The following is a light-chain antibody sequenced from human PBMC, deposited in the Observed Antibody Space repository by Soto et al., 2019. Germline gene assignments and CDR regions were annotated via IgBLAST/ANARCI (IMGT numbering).Light chain of an antibody. CDR1: QSVSSN. Sequence: EILITQSPATLSVSPGERATLSCRASQSVSSNLAWYQQKPGQAPRLLIYAASSRATGIPDRLSGSGSGTDFTLTIRRLEPEDVAVYYCQQYNNWPVFGQGTKVDIK. CDR3: QQYNNWPV. V-gene: IGKV3D-15*01. CDR2: AAS. J-gene: IGKJ1*01.